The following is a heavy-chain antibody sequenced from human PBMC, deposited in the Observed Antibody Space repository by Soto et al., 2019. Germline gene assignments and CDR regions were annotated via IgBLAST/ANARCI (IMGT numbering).Heavy chain of an antibody. CDR1: GGSFSGYY. Sequence: LTCAVYGGSFSGYYWSWIRQPPGKGLEWIGEINHSGSTNYNPSLKSRVTISVDTSKNQFSLKLSYVNAADTAVYYYEYGDYYYGMVVWGIGTMVIVSS. V-gene: IGHV4-34*01. J-gene: IGHJ6*04. CDR3: EYGDYYYGMVV. D-gene: IGHD4-17*01. CDR2: INHSGST.